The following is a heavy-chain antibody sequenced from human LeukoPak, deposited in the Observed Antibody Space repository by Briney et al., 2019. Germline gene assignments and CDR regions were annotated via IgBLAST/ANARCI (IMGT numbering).Heavy chain of an antibody. V-gene: IGHV1-46*01. Sequence: RASVKVSCKASGYTFTSYYMHWVRQAPGQGLEWMGIINPSGGRTSYAQKFQGRVTMTRDMSTSTVYMELSSLRSEDTAVYYCARGPQILYDAFDIWGQGTMVTVSS. CDR2: INPSGGRT. CDR1: GYTFTSYY. D-gene: IGHD2-15*01. CDR3: ARGPQILYDAFDI. J-gene: IGHJ3*02.